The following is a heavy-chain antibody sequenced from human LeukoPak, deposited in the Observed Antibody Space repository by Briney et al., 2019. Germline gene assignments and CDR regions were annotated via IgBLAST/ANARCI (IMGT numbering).Heavy chain of an antibody. D-gene: IGHD3-22*01. CDR3: AKGHGDASGYYYFDS. Sequence: GGSLRLSCAASGFIFSNYGMSWVRQAPGKGLEWVSAIRGNSDTTYYADSVKGRFSIFRDNYKNMLYLQMNSLRVEDTAIYYCAKGHGDASGYYYFDSWGQGTLVTVSS. CDR2: IRGNSDTT. J-gene: IGHJ4*02. V-gene: IGHV3-23*01. CDR1: GFIFSNYG.